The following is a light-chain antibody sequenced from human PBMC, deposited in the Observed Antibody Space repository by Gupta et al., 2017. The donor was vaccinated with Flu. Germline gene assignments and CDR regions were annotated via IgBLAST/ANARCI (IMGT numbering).Light chain of an antibody. J-gene: IGLJ1*01. CDR1: GSDVGTYNR. CDR3: SAYTTGYTFV. CDR2: EVS. V-gene: IGLV2-18*02. Sequence: SALTPPPSVSGSPGQSVTISCTGTGSDVGTYNRGSWYRQPPGTAPKLIIYEVSHRPSGVPDRFSGSKSGNTASLTISGLQGDDEADYYCSAYTTGYTFVFGTGTKVTVL.